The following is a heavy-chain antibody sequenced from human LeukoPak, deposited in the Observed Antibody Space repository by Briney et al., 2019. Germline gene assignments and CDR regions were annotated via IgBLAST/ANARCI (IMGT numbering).Heavy chain of an antibody. CDR3: ASDNWNDGHDAFDF. Sequence: GESLKISCKVFAHSLTTYWIGWVRQMPGKGLEWMGIVYLGNSNTRYNPAFQGQVTISADKSINTAYLQWSSLKASDTAIYYCASDNWNDGHDAFDFWGQGTVVTVSS. J-gene: IGHJ3*01. D-gene: IGHD1-1*01. CDR1: AHSLTTYW. CDR2: VYLGNSNT. V-gene: IGHV5-51*01.